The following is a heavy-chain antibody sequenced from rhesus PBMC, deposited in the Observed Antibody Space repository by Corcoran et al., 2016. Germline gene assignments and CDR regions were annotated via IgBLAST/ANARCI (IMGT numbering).Heavy chain of an antibody. D-gene: IGHD5-24*01. CDR1: GGSISGYY. CDR3: ARGRYSGYSGTNFDY. V-gene: IGHV4-81*01. J-gene: IGHJ4*01. CDR2: IDGNSADT. Sequence: QVQLQESGPGLVKPSATLSLTCPVPGGSISGYYWSWIRPPPGKGREWIRNIDGNSADTNYDPSLQSRVTISKDTSKNQFSLKLSSVTAADTAVYYCARGRYSGYSGTNFDYWGQGVLVTVSS.